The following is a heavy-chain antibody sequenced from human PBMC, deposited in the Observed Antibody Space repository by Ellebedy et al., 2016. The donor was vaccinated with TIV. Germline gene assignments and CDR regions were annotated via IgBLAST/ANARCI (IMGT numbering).Heavy chain of an antibody. CDR2: ITETGYSA. V-gene: IGHV3-23*01. D-gene: IGHD6-25*01. CDR1: GFTFTRFA. Sequence: GESLKISCVASGFTFTRFAMSWVRQAPGKGLEWVSSITETGYSAYYADSVKGRFTISRDNSKNTLYLQMNSLRAEDTAVYFCDGSDYWGQGTLVTVSS. CDR3: DGSDY. J-gene: IGHJ4*02.